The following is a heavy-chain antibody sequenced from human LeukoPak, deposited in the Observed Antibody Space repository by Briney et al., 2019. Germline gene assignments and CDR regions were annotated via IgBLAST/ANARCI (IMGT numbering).Heavy chain of an antibody. CDR1: GFTFSSYS. CDR3: ARGASYSGYYPY. D-gene: IGHD3-22*01. V-gene: IGHV3-7*04. J-gene: IGHJ4*02. Sequence: GGSLRLSCAASGFTFSSYSMNWVRQAPGKGLEWVANIKQDGSEKYYVDSVKGRFTISRDNAKNSLYLQMNSLRAEDTAVYYCARGASYSGYYPYWGQGTLVTVSS. CDR2: IKQDGSEK.